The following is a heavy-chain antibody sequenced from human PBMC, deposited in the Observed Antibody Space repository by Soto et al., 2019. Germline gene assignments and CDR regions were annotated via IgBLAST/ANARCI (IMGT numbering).Heavy chain of an antibody. CDR1: GYTFTNYD. J-gene: IGHJ5*02. D-gene: IGHD2-15*01. V-gene: IGHV1-18*01. CDR3: ARAFRVAGTRWWFAP. CDR2: ISTYNGNT. Sequence: ASVKVSCKASGYTFTNYDISWVRQAPGQGLEWMGWISTYNGNTNYAPKLQGRVTMTTDTSKSTSHMELRSLRSDDPAVYYGARAFRVAGTRWWFAPWGQGTLVTVSS.